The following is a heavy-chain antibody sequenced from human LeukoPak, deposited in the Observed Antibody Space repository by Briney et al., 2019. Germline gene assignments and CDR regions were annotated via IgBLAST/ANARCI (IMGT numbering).Heavy chain of an antibody. V-gene: IGHV1-2*02. J-gene: IGHJ4*02. CDR2: INPNTGDT. D-gene: IGHD2/OR15-2a*01. Sequence: ASVKVSCKASGYTFTGYYIHWVRQAPGQGLEWMGWINPNTGDTKYAQKFQGRVTMTRDTSISTAYMELSSLRSDDTAVYYCARTRGSHISMAYLDYWGQGTLVTVSS. CDR3: ARTRGSHISMAYLDY. CDR1: GYTFTGYY.